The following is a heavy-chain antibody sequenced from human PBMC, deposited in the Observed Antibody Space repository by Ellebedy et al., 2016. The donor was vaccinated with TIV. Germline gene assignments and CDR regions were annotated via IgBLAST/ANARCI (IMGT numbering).Heavy chain of an antibody. CDR3: ARTHDDYGGNWAFDY. V-gene: IGHV3-23*01. J-gene: IGHJ4*02. CDR1: GFTFSSYA. D-gene: IGHD4-23*01. Sequence: GESLKISCAASGFTFSSYAMSWVRQAPGKGLEWVSTISGRGGSTYYAGSVKGRFTVSRDTSKNTLYLQMTSLRAEDTAVYYCARTHDDYGGNWAFDYWGQGTLVTVSS. CDR2: ISGRGGST.